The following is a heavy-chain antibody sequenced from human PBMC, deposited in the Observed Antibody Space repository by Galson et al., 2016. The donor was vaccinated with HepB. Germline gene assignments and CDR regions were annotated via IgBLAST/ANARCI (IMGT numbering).Heavy chain of an antibody. Sequence: SVKVSCKAPGGTLISYPITWVRQAPGQGLEWVGGIIPIFPTANYAQKYEGRVTITADTSTSTAYMELSSLRAEDTAVYYCARGLGCDSNGYFGEFDHWGQGTLVTVAS. CDR3: ARGLGCDSNGYFGEFDH. CDR1: GGTLISYP. CDR2: IIPIFPTA. V-gene: IGHV1-69*06. D-gene: IGHD3-22*01. J-gene: IGHJ4*02.